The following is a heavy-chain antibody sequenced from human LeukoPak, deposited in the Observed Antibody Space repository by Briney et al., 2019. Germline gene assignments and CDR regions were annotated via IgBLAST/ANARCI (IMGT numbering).Heavy chain of an antibody. Sequence: QPGGSLRLSCAASEFTFSDYYMSWIRQAPGKGLEWVSVIYSGGSTYYADSVKGRFTISRDNSKNTLYLQMNSLRAEDTAVYYCAGIVGANPRRDYWGQGTLVTVSS. D-gene: IGHD1-26*01. J-gene: IGHJ4*02. CDR3: AGIVGANPRRDY. CDR2: IYSGGST. CDR1: EFTFSDYY. V-gene: IGHV3-66*01.